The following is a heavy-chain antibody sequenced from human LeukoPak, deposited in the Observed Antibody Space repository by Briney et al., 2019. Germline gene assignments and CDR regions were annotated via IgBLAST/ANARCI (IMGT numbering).Heavy chain of an antibody. D-gene: IGHD3-10*01. J-gene: IGHJ4*02. CDR2: ISSSGSTI. V-gene: IGHV3-48*04. Sequence: GGSLRLSCAASGFTFSSYWMSWVRQAPGKGLEWISYISSSGSTIYYADSVKGRFTISRDNAKNSLYLQMNSLRAEDTAVYYCARDLWAVTIDYWGRGTLVTVSS. CDR3: ARDLWAVTIDY. CDR1: GFTFSSYW.